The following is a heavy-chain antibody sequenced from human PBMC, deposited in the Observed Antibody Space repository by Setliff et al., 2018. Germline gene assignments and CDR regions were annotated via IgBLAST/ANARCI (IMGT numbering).Heavy chain of an antibody. D-gene: IGHD1-7*01. CDR3: TTELGDQTSYNWNYWH. J-gene: IGHJ4*02. CDR2: IKSKTDGGTT. Sequence: GGSLRLSCAASGFTFSNAWMSWVRQAPGKGLEWVGRIKSKTDGGTTDYAAPVEGRFTISRDDSKNTLYLQMNSLKTEDTAVYYCTTELGDQTSYNWNYWHWGQGTLVTVSS. CDR1: GFTFSNAW. V-gene: IGHV3-15*01.